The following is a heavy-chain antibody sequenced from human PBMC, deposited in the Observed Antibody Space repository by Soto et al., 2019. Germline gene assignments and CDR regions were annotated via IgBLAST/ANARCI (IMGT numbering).Heavy chain of an antibody. D-gene: IGHD6-13*01. J-gene: IGHJ5*02. CDR2: INAANGDT. Sequence: ASVKVSCKASGYTFTSYGIHWVRQAPGQRLEWMGWINAANGDTIYSPKFQGRVTITRDTSASTAYMELSSPRSEDMALYYCVRRHVSATGIDWFDPWGQGTLVTVSS. V-gene: IGHV1-3*01. CDR1: GYTFTSYG. CDR3: VRRHVSATGIDWFDP.